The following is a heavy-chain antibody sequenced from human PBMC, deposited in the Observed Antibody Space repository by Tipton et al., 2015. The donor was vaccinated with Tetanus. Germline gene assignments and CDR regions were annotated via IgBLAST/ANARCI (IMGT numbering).Heavy chain of an antibody. D-gene: IGHD3-22*01. CDR3: ARYYDSSGYYRRRYTSSFDY. J-gene: IGHJ4*02. CDR2: INHSGST. Sequence: TLSLTCAVYGGSFSGYYWSWIRQPPGKGLEWIGEINHSGSTNYNPSLKSRVTISVDTSKNQFSLKLSSVTAADTAVYYCARYYDSSGYYRRRYTSSFDYWGQGTLVTDSS. V-gene: IGHV4-34*01. CDR1: GGSFSGYY.